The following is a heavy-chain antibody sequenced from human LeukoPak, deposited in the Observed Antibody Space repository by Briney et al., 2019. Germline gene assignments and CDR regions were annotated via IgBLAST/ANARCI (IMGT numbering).Heavy chain of an antibody. CDR1: GFIFDTHT. CDR3: VRRAAVRGMDF. V-gene: IGHV3-23*01. Sequence: GGSLRLSCTASGFIFDTHTLTWVRQAPGKGLEWVASISGSGDSTNYGDTVKGRFTISRDNFKRTVHLEMSNLRADDTAMYYCVRRAAVRGMDFWGLGTTVIVSS. CDR2: ISGSGDST. J-gene: IGHJ6*02. D-gene: IGHD1-14*01.